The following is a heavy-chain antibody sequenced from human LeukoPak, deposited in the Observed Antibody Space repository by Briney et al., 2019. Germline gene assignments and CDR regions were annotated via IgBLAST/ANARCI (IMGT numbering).Heavy chain of an antibody. D-gene: IGHD6-13*01. CDR2: IYTSGST. V-gene: IGHV4-4*07. J-gene: IGHJ4*02. CDR1: GGSISSYY. Sequence: SETLSLTCTVSGGSISSYYWSWIRQPAGKGLEWIGRIYTSGSTNYNPSLKSRVTMSVDTSKNQFSLKLSSVTAADTAVYYCARVGHSSSWSYYFDYWGQGTLVTVSS. CDR3: ARVGHSSSWSYYFDY.